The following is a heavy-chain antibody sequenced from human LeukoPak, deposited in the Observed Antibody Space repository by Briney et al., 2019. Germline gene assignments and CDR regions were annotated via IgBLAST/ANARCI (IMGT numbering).Heavy chain of an antibody. CDR1: GFTFSSYS. CDR3: ARGSPYYDILTGYAWFDP. Sequence: GGSLRLSCAASGFTFSSYSMNWVRRAPGKGLEWGSSIGSSSSYIYYADSVKGRFTISRDNAKNSLYLQMNSLRAEDTAVYYCARGSPYYDILTGYAWFDPWGQGTLVTVSS. CDR2: IGSSSSYI. V-gene: IGHV3-21*01. D-gene: IGHD3-9*01. J-gene: IGHJ5*02.